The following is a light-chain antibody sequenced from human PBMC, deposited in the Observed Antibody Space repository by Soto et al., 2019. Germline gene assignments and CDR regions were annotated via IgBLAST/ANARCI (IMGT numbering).Light chain of an antibody. CDR2: RNS. CDR3: AAWDDSRGSHDV. V-gene: IGLV1-47*01. J-gene: IGLJ7*01. CDR1: SSNIGINY. Sequence: QSVLTQPPSASGNPGQTVTISCSGSSSNIGINYVYWYQQLPGTAAKLLIYRNSQRPSGIPDRVSGSKSGTSASVAISGRRSEDEAEYDCAAWDDSRGSHDVFGGGTKLTVL.